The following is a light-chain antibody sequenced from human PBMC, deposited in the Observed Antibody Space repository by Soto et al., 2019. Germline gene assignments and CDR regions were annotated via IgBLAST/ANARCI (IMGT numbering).Light chain of an antibody. J-gene: IGKJ4*01. CDR2: AAS. V-gene: IGKV1-39*01. Sequence: IQMTQSPSSLSASVGDRVTITCRASQSISSYLNWYQQKPGKAPKLLIYAASSLQSGVPSRFSGSGSGTDFTLTISSLQPEDFATYYCPQSSSTPVPSGGVTKV. CDR3: PQSSSTPVP. CDR1: QSISSY.